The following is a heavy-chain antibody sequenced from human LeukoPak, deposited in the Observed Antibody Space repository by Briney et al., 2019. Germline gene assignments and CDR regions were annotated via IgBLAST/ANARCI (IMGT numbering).Heavy chain of an antibody. CDR2: IIPIFGTA. CDR3: ARGTTVTPYYFDY. Sequence: SVKVSCKASGGTFSSYAISWVRQAPGQGLEWMGGIIPIFGTANYAQKFQGRVTITADESTSTAYMELSSLRSGDTAVYYCARGTTVTPYYFDYWGQGTLVTVSS. CDR1: GGTFSSYA. V-gene: IGHV1-69*01. D-gene: IGHD4-17*01. J-gene: IGHJ4*02.